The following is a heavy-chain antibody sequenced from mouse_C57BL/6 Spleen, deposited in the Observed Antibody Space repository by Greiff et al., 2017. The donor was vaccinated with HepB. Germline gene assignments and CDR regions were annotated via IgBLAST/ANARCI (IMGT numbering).Heavy chain of an antibody. V-gene: IGHV1-82*01. D-gene: IGHD4-1*01. CDR3: ARRGLGLDY. CDR2: IYPGDGDT. Sequence: LVESGPELVKPGASVKISCKASGYAFSSSWMNWVKQRPGKGLEWIGRIYPGDGDTNYNGKFKGKATLTADKSSSTAYMQLSSLTSEDSAVYFCARRGLGLDYWGQGTTLTVSS. J-gene: IGHJ2*01. CDR1: GYAFSSSW.